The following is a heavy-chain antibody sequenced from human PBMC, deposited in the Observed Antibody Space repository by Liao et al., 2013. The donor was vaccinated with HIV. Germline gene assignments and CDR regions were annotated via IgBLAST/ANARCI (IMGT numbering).Heavy chain of an antibody. J-gene: IGHJ2*01. CDR1: GGSISSGSYY. Sequence: QVQLQESGPGLVKPSQTLSLTCTVSGGSISSGSYYWSWIRQPAGKGLEWIGRIYTSGSNNSNPSLKSRVTISIDTSKNQFSLKLRSVTAADTAVYYCARAGFYDSSGLYWYFDLWGRGTLVTVSS. V-gene: IGHV4-61*02. D-gene: IGHD3-22*01. CDR2: IYTSGSN. CDR3: ARAGFYDSSGLYWYFDL.